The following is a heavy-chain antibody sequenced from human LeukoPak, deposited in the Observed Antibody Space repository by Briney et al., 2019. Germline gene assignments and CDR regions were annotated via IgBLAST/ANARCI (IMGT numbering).Heavy chain of an antibody. J-gene: IGHJ4*02. CDR3: ARVLARRGYSGPDNY. CDR1: GYTFLHYG. D-gene: IGHD5-12*01. V-gene: IGHV1-18*01. Sequence: ASVKVSCKASGYTFLHYGISWVRQAPGQGLEWMGWISAYNGNTNYAQKLQGRVTMTTDTSTSTAYMELRSLRSDDTAVYYCARVLARRGYSGPDNYWGQGTLVTVSS. CDR2: ISAYNGNT.